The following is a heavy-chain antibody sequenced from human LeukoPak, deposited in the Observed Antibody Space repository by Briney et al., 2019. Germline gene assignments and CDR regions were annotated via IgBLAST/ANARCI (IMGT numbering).Heavy chain of an antibody. CDR1: GYTFTGYY. J-gene: IGHJ4*02. CDR2: INPNSGGT. CDR3: ARGAVSNYPAYYFDY. V-gene: IGHV1-2*02. D-gene: IGHD4-11*01. Sequence: SSVNVSCKSSGYTFTGYYMHWVRQAPGQGLEWMGWINPNSGGTNYAQKFQGRVTMTRDASISTAYMELSRLRSDDTAVYYCARGAVSNYPAYYFDYWGQGTLVTVSS.